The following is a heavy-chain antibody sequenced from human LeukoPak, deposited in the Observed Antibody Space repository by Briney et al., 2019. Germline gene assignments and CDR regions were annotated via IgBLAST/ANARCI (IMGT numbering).Heavy chain of an antibody. V-gene: IGHV1-8*02. CDR3: ARLMGGGSPNRNTFDP. CDR2: MNPNSGNT. J-gene: IGHJ5*02. CDR1: GYTFTNYD. D-gene: IGHD2-15*01. Sequence: ASVKVSCKTSGYTFTNYDVTWVRQATGQGLEWMGWMNPNSGNTGYAQKFQGRVNMTRDTSISTAYMELSSLRSEDTAVYYCARLMGGGSPNRNTFDPWGQGTLVTVSS.